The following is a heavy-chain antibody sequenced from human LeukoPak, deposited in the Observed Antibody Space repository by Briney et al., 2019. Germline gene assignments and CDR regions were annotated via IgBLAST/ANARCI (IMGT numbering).Heavy chain of an antibody. CDR1: FYTFTSCG. CDR2: ISAYSGNT. V-gene: IGHV1-18*01. CDR3: ARDLEVRGVIPNVYGMDV. D-gene: IGHD3-10*01. J-gene: IGHJ6*02. Sequence: ASLRVSCKASFYTFTSCGIRWVRQAPGQRLEWMGWISAYSGNTNYAQKVQGRVSMTTDTSTSTAYMELRSLRSDDTAVYYCARDLEVRGVIPNVYGMDVWGQGTTVTVSS.